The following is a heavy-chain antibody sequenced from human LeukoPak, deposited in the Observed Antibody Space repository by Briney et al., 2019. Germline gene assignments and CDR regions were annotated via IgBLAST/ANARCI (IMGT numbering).Heavy chain of an antibody. D-gene: IGHD3-3*01. J-gene: IGHJ3*02. CDR2: IYYSGST. CDR1: GGSIRSSSYY. V-gene: IGHV4-39*07. CDR3: ARPYYDFWSGTDAFDI. Sequence: PSETLSLTCNVSGGSIRSSSYYWGWIRQPPGKGLEWIGCIYYSGSTYYNPSLKSRVTISVDTSKNQFSLKLSSVTAADTAVYYCARPYYDFWSGTDAFDIWGQGTMVTVSS.